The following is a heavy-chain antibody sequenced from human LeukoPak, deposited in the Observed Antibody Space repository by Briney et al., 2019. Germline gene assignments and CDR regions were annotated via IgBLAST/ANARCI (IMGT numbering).Heavy chain of an antibody. CDR3: AKALANPNPSIDY. Sequence: GGSLRLSCAASGFTFSSYGMRWVRQAPGKGLEWVAVISYDGSNKYYADSVKGRFTISRDNSKNTLYLQMNSLRAEDTAVYYCAKALANPNPSIDYWGQGTLVTVSP. CDR2: ISYDGSNK. V-gene: IGHV3-30*18. D-gene: IGHD1-1*01. J-gene: IGHJ4*02. CDR1: GFTFSSYG.